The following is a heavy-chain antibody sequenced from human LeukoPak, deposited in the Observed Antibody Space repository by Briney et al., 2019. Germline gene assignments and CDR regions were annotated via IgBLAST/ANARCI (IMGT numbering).Heavy chain of an antibody. CDR2: FYYSGDT. Sequence: NPSETLSLTCTVSGGSISSSYYYWGWVRQPPGKGLEWIGSFYYSGDTSYNPSLKSRVTISLGTSKNQFSLKLTSVTAADTAVYYCARHGHYNSPDLFDYWGQGTLVTVSS. CDR3: ARHGHYNSPDLFDY. V-gene: IGHV4-39*01. CDR1: GGSISSSYYY. D-gene: IGHD3-9*01. J-gene: IGHJ4*02.